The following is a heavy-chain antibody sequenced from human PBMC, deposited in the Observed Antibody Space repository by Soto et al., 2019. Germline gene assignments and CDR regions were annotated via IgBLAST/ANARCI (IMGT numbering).Heavy chain of an antibody. CDR3: ARSDGRY. J-gene: IGHJ4*02. CDR1: GGSISSSSSY. V-gene: IGHV4-39*07. Sequence: SEPLSVTCTVSGGSISSSSSYWGWIRQPPGKGLEWIGSIYYSGSTNYNPSLKSRVTISVDTSKNQFSLKLSSVTAADTAVYYCARSDGRYWGQGTLVTVSS. CDR2: IYYSGST.